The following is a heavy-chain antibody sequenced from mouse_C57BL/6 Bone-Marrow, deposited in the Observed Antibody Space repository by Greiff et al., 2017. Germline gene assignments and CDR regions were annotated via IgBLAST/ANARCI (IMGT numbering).Heavy chain of an antibody. CDR3: ARYALFPLCITTVVATGEWDYYAMDY. Sequence: EVMLVESGGGLVQPGGSLSLSCAASGFTFTDYYMSWVRQPPGKALEWLGFIRNKANDYTTEYSASVKGRFTISRDNSQSILYLQMNALRAEDSATYYCARYALFPLCITTVVATGEWDYYAMDYWGQGTSVTVSS. J-gene: IGHJ4*01. CDR1: GFTFTDYY. CDR2: IRNKANDYTT. D-gene: IGHD1-1*01. V-gene: IGHV7-3*01.